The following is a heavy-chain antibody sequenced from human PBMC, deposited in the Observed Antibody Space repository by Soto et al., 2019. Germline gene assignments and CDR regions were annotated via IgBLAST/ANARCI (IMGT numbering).Heavy chain of an antibody. D-gene: IGHD3-9*01. Sequence: SVKVSCKASGGTFSSYAISWVRQAPGQGLEWMGGIIPIFGTANYAQKFQGRVTITADESTSTAYMELSSLRSEDTAVYYCARKNNDYDILTGSLNYYYYYGMDVWGQGTTVTVSS. CDR3: ARKNNDYDILTGSLNYYYYYGMDV. CDR1: GGTFSSYA. V-gene: IGHV1-69*13. J-gene: IGHJ6*02. CDR2: IIPIFGTA.